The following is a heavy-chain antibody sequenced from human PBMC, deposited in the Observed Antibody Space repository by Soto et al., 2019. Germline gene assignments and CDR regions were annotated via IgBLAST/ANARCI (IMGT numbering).Heavy chain of an antibody. Sequence: QVQLVQSGAEVKKPGASVKVSCKASGYTFTSYGISWVRQAPGQGLEWMGWISAYNGNTNYAQKLQGRVTMTTDTSPMTSYMELSCPRSDDTAVYCCARDLLQVDYWGQGTLVTVSS. CDR2: ISAYNGNT. V-gene: IGHV1-18*01. J-gene: IGHJ4*02. CDR1: GYTFTSYG. CDR3: ARDLLQVDY.